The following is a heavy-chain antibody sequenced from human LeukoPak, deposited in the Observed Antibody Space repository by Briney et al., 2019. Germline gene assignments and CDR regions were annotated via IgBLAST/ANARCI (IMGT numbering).Heavy chain of an antibody. Sequence: KPSETLSLTCTVSGGSISSTSYYWGWIRQPPGKGLEWIGSVYYTGSTQDNPSLKGRVTISEDTSKNQFSLKLTSVTVEDTAVYYCARQLGDGYNLVYWFDPWGQGTLVTVSS. CDR3: ARQLGDGYNLVYWFDP. V-gene: IGHV4-39*01. D-gene: IGHD5-24*01. CDR1: GGSISSTSYY. CDR2: VYYTGST. J-gene: IGHJ5*02.